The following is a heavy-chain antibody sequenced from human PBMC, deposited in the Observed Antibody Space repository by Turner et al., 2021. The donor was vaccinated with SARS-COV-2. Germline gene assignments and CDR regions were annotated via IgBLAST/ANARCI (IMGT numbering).Heavy chain of an antibody. V-gene: IGHV1-2*02. CDR1: GYTFTGYY. CDR2: INPNSGGT. J-gene: IGHJ4*02. CDR3: ARSPKWSGYYPRYYFDY. D-gene: IGHD3-3*01. Sequence: QVQLVQSGAEVKKPGASVKVFCKASGYTFTGYYMHWVRQAPGQGLEWMGWINPNSGGTNYAQKFQGRVTMTRDTSISTAYMVLSRLRSEDTAVYYCARSPKWSGYYPRYYFDYWGQGTLVTVSS.